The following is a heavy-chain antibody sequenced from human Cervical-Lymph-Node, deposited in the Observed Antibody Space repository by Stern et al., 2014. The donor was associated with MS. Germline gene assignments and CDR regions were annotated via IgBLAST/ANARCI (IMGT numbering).Heavy chain of an antibody. CDR1: GFAVSSNF. D-gene: IGHD3-10*01. CDR3: ATLVAGY. CDR2: VYAGANT. V-gene: IGHV3-66*02. Sequence: EVQLVESGGPLVQPGGSLRLSCAVSGFAVSSNFMNWVRQAPGKGLEWVSVVYAGANTYYADSVRGRFTISRDDSKNTVYLQMNSLRPEDTAVYYCATLVAGYWGQGTLVTVSS. J-gene: IGHJ4*02.